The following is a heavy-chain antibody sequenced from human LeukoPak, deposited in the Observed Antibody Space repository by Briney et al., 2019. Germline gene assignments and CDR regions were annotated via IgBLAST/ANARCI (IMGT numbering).Heavy chain of an antibody. V-gene: IGHV4-4*07. J-gene: IGHJ4*02. Sequence: SETLSLTCTVSGGSISNYYWSWIRQPAGKGLEWIGRIYTSGSTNYNASFKSRVSMSVVESTKQFFLNLSTAIAADTAVVYCGRENSRSYREFDYWGQRNLVTVSS. CDR3: GRENSRSYREFDY. D-gene: IGHD1-26*01. CDR1: GGSISNYY. CDR2: IYTSGST.